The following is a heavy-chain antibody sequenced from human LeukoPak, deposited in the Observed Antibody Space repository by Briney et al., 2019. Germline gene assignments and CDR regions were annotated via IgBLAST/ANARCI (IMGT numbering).Heavy chain of an antibody. J-gene: IGHJ4*02. Sequence: PGGSLRLSCAASGFIFSRHGMNWVRQAPGKGLEWVSGISPSGDITYYADSVKGRFTISRDNSKNTLYLQMNSLRAEDTAVYYCARALKVGATLYFDYWGQGTLVTVSS. V-gene: IGHV3-23*01. D-gene: IGHD1-26*01. CDR1: GFIFSRHG. CDR2: ISPSGDIT. CDR3: ARALKVGATLYFDY.